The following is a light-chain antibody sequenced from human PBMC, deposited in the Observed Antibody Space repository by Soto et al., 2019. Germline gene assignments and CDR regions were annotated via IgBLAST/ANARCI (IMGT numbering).Light chain of an antibody. CDR1: SSYVGGYTY. Sequence: QSVLTQPASVSWSPRESVTISCNGASSYVGGYTYFSWYQQHPGKAPKLMIYEVNHRPSAVSNRFSGSKSGNTASLKISGLKAEDEADYYCSSSTSSSTLYVFGTWTKVPVL. CDR3: SSSTSSSTLYV. CDR2: EVN. J-gene: IGLJ1*01. V-gene: IGLV2-14*01.